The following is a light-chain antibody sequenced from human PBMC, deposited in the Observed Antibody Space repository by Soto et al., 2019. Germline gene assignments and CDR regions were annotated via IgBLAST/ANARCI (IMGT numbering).Light chain of an antibody. CDR2: GAS. CDR3: QQYDNWPPLT. V-gene: IGKV3-15*01. Sequence: EIVMTQSPATLSASPGERVTLSCRASQSVSSNLAWYQQKPSQAPRLLIYGASTRAAGVPARFTGSGSGTELSLTVNSLQSEDFAVYYCQQYDNWPPLTFGGGTKVEIK. CDR1: QSVSSN. J-gene: IGKJ4*01.